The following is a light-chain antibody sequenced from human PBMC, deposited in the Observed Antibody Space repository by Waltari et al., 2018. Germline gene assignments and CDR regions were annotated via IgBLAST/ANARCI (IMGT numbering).Light chain of an antibody. J-gene: IGKJ1*01. Sequence: DIVMTQSPLSLPVTPGEPASISCRSSQSLLHSNVYNYLDWYLQKPGQSPQLLIYLCSTRASGVPDRFSGSGSGTDFTLKISRVEAEDVGVYYCMQALQTPTFGQGTKVEIK. CDR2: LCS. CDR1: QSLLHSNVYNY. V-gene: IGKV2-28*01. CDR3: MQALQTPT.